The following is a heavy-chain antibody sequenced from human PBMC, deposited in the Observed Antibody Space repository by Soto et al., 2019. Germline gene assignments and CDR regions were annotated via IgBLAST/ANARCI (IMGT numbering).Heavy chain of an antibody. Sequence: SETLSLTCAVSGGSISSGGYYWSWIRQHPGKGLEWIGYIYYSGSTYYNPSLKSRVSISVDKSKNQFSLNLSSVTAADTAVYYCARYYTRHRLLAYSGQGSLVTGSS. D-gene: IGHD1-26*01. J-gene: IGHJ4*02. CDR2: IYYSGST. CDR3: ARYYTRHRLLAY. CDR1: GGSISSGGYY. V-gene: IGHV4-31*11.